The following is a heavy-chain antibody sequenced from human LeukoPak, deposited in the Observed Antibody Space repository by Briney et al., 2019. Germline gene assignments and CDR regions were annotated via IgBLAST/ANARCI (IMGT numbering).Heavy chain of an antibody. Sequence: GGSLRVSCAASGFTFSNAWMSWVRQAPGEGLEWVGRIKSISDGGTTDYAAPVKGRFTISRDDSQNTLFLQMDSLKTDDTAVYYCTTVGYSYGQYWGQGTLVTVSS. D-gene: IGHD5-18*01. CDR2: IKSISDGGTT. V-gene: IGHV3-15*01. CDR1: GFTFSNAW. J-gene: IGHJ4*02. CDR3: TTVGYSYGQY.